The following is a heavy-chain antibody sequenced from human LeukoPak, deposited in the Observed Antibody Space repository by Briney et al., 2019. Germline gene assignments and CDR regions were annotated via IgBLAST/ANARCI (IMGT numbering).Heavy chain of an antibody. CDR1: GFTFSTYG. CDR2: ISTSGSYI. Sequence: GSLRISCAASGFTFSTYGMNWVRQAPGKGLECVSYISTSGSYIYHADSVKGRFTISRDNAKNSLYLQMNSLRAEDTAVYYCARDNYYSVMDVWGPGTTVTVSS. V-gene: IGHV3-21*01. J-gene: IGHJ6*02. CDR3: ARDNYYSVMDV.